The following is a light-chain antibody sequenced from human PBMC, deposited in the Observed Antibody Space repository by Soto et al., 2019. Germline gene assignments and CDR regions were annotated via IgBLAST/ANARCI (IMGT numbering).Light chain of an antibody. CDR2: EVN. Sequence: QSALTQPPSASGSPGQSVTISCTGTSSDVGGYNSVSWYQQHPGRAPQLLIFEVNKRPSGVPDRFSASKSDNTASLTVSGLQAEDEANYYCTSYAGSRNLVFGGGTQLTVL. V-gene: IGLV2-8*01. CDR1: SSDVGGYNS. CDR3: TSYAGSRNLV. J-gene: IGLJ3*02.